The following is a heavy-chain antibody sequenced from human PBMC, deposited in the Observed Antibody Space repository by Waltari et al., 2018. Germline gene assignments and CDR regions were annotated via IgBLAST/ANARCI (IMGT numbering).Heavy chain of an antibody. J-gene: IGHJ3*02. CDR2: ISSSSSYI. Sequence: EVQLVESGGGLVKPGGSLRLSCAASGFTFSSYSMNWVRQAPGKGLEWVSSISSSSSYIYYADSVKGRFTISRDNAKNSLYLQMNSLRAEDTAGYYCARDSSGLGAFDIWGQGTMVTVSS. V-gene: IGHV3-21*03. D-gene: IGHD3-22*01. CDR1: GFTFSSYS. CDR3: ARDSSGLGAFDI.